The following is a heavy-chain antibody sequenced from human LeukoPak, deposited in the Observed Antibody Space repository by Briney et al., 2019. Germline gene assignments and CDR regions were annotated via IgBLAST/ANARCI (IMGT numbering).Heavy chain of an antibody. V-gene: IGHV5-51*01. D-gene: IGHD2-2*02. CDR1: GYSFTSYW. CDR3: ARGYCSRTNCYTGFDF. J-gene: IGHJ4*02. CDR2: IYPVDSDT. Sequence: GESLKISCEGSGYSFTSYWIGWVRQMPGKGLEWMGIIYPVDSDTIYSPSFQGQVTISADKSINTAYLQWSSLKASDTAMYYCARGYCSRTNCYTGFDFWGQGTLVTVSS.